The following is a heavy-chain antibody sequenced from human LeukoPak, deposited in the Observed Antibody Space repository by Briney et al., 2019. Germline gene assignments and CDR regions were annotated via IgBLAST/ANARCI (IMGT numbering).Heavy chain of an antibody. CDR3: ATGRDSGWPVDFYY. J-gene: IGHJ4*02. D-gene: IGHD6-19*01. V-gene: IGHV1-24*01. CDR1: GYTLTELS. CDR2: FDPEDGET. Sequence: ASVKVSCKVSGYTLTELSMHWVRQAPGKGLEWMGGFDPEDGETIYAQKFQGRVTMTEDTSTDTAYMELSSLRSEDTAVYYCATGRDSGWPVDFYYWGQGTLVSVSS.